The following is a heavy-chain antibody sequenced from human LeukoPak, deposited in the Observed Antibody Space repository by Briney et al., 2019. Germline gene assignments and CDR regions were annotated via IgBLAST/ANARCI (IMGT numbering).Heavy chain of an antibody. CDR2: IYPRESP. D-gene: IGHD3-10*01. CDR1: GGSISSCS. Sequence: SETLSLTCTVSGGSISSCSWSWMRQPAGKGLEWIGRIYPRESPNYNPSLKSRVTISVDTSKNQFSLKLSSVTAADTAVYYCARGSLEVRGIISWGQGTLVTVSS. J-gene: IGHJ4*02. CDR3: ARGSLEVRGIIS. V-gene: IGHV4-4*07.